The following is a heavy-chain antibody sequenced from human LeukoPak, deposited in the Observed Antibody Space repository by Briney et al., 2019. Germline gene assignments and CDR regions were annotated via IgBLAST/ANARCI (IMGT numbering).Heavy chain of an antibody. D-gene: IGHD2-2*01. CDR3: ARVPIIVVVPMDV. Sequence: ASVKVSCKASGYTFTSYGISWVRQAPGQGLEWMGWISAYNGNTNYAQKLQGRVTMTTDTSTSTAYMELRSLRSDDTALYYCARVPIIVVVPMDVWAKGTRSPSPQ. J-gene: IGHJ6*04. CDR1: GYTFTSYG. V-gene: IGHV1-18*01. CDR2: ISAYNGNT.